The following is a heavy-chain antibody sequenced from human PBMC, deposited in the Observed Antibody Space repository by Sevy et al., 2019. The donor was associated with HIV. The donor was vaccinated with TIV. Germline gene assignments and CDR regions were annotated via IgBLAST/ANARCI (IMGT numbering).Heavy chain of an antibody. CDR1: GYTFINYG. CDR3: VRDEWDTGVCLDF. CDR2: ISVYNGYI. J-gene: IGHJ4*02. Sequence: ASVKVSCKTSGYTFINYGFSWVRQAPGQGLEWMGFISVYNGYINYAQKFQGRFTVTTDKSTATGYLELKSLGDDETAVYYCVRDEWDTGVCLDFWGQGTLVTVSS. V-gene: IGHV1-18*01. D-gene: IGHD7-27*01.